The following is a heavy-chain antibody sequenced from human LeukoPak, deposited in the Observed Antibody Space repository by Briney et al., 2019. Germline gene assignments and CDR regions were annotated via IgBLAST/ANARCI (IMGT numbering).Heavy chain of an antibody. J-gene: IGHJ3*02. CDR1: GFSFSSYE. D-gene: IGHD3-10*01. Sequence: GGSLRLSCAASGFSFSSYEMNWVRQDPGKGLEWVSYISSSGSTRSYADSVRGRFTISRDQAKNSLYLQMNSLRAEDTAVYYCARLSYYGSGSYGIDIWGQGTMVTVSS. V-gene: IGHV3-48*03. CDR3: ARLSYYGSGSYGIDI. CDR2: ISSSGSTR.